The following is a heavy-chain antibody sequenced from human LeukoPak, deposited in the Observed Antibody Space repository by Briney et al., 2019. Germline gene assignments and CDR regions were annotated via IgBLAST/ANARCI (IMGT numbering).Heavy chain of an antibody. D-gene: IGHD6-13*01. CDR3: ARRARATAGGDYFDY. Sequence: SETLSLTCTVSGGSISSYYWSWIRQPPGKGLEWIGYIYYSGSTNYNPSLKSRVTISLDTSRNQFSLKLSSVTAADTAVYFCARRARATAGGDYFDYWGQGTLVTVSS. CDR1: GGSISSYY. CDR2: IYYSGST. J-gene: IGHJ4*02. V-gene: IGHV4-59*08.